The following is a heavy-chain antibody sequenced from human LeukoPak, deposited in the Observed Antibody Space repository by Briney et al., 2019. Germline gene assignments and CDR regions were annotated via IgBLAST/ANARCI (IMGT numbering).Heavy chain of an antibody. J-gene: IGHJ4*02. CDR3: ARSNTSGYYPPTLRY. D-gene: IGHD3-22*01. CDR1: GYTFTDYY. CDR2: INPNSGDT. Sequence: ASVKVSCKASGYTFTDYYIHWVRQAPGKGLEWMGWINPNSGDTDFAQKFQGMVTMTRDTSISTAYMELSRLRSDDTAVFYCARSNTSGYYPPTLRYWGQGTLVAVSS. V-gene: IGHV1-2*02.